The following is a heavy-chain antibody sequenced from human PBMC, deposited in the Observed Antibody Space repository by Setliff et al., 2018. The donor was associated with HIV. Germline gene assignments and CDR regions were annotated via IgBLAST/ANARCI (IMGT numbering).Heavy chain of an antibody. V-gene: IGHV1-46*01. J-gene: IGHJ5*02. CDR2: INPSGGST. CDR3: ARDGEGVRLSMIIEGPFDP. CDR1: GYIFTDYY. Sequence: GASVKVSCKASGYIFTDYYMHWVRQAPGQELEWMGIINPSGGSTSYAQKFQGRVTMTRDTSTSTVYMELSSLRSEDTAVYYCARDGEGVRLSMIIEGPFDPWGQGTLVTVSS. D-gene: IGHD3-22*01.